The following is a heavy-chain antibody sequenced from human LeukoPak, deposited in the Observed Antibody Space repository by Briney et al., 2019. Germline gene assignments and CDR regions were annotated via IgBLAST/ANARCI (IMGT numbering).Heavy chain of an antibody. J-gene: IGHJ6*03. CDR3: ARDRADCSTTSCSDYYYYMDV. CDR1: GGTFSSYA. CDR2: IIPIFGTA. Sequence: GSSVKVSCKASGGTFSSYAISWVRQAPGQGLEWMGGIIPIFGTANYAQKFQGRVTMTTDTSTSTAYMELRSLRSDDTAVYYCARDRADCSTTSCSDYYYYMDVWGKGTTVTVSS. V-gene: IGHV1-69*05. D-gene: IGHD2-2*01.